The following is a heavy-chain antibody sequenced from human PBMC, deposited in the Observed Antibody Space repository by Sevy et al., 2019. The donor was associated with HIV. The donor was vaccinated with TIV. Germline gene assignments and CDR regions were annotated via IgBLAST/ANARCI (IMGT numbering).Heavy chain of an antibody. CDR3: ARLFSCGGDCYYLDS. J-gene: IGHJ4*02. Sequence: GGSLRLSCVASGFTFDNYDFHWVCQAPGKGLESVAVISHDGNYKNYADSVKVRFTISRDNFKNTLYLQMSGLRLEDTAVYFCARLFSCGGDCYYLDSWGQGALVTVSS. V-gene: IGHV3-30-3*01. CDR1: GFTFDNYD. D-gene: IGHD2-21*02. CDR2: ISHDGNYK.